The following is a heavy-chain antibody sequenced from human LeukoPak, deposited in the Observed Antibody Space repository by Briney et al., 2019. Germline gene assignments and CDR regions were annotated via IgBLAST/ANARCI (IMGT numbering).Heavy chain of an antibody. D-gene: IGHD6-19*01. V-gene: IGHV7-4-1*01. J-gene: IGHJ4*02. CDR1: GYTFTNNA. Sequence: ASVKVSCKASGYTFTNNAMSWVRQAPGQGLEWMGWINTNTGNPTYVQAFTGRFVFSLDTSVSTAYLQIGSLKAEDTAVYYCVTEQWLDWGQGTLVTVSS. CDR2: INTNTGNP. CDR3: VTEQWLD.